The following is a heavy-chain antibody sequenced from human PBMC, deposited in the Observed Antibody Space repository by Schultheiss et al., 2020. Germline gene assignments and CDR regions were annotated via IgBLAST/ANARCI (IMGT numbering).Heavy chain of an antibody. Sequence: ASVKVSCKASGYTFIRYAMNWVRQAPGQGLEWMGWINTNTGNPTYAQGFTGRFVFSLDTSVSTAYLQISSLKAEDTAVYYCARPWGGSPSGPIDHWGQGTLVTVSS. CDR2: INTNTGNP. J-gene: IGHJ4*02. D-gene: IGHD3-16*01. CDR1: GYTFIRYA. CDR3: ARPWGGSPSGPIDH. V-gene: IGHV7-4-1*02.